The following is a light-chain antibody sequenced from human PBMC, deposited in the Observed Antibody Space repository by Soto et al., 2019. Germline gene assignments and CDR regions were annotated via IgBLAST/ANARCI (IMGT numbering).Light chain of an antibody. V-gene: IGKV3-20*01. J-gene: IGKJ5*01. CDR1: QSVSSSY. Sequence: EILLTQSPGTLSLSPGERATLSCRSSQSVSSSYLAWYQQKPGQAPRLLIYGASSRATGIPDRFSGSGSGTDFTLTISRLEPDDFALYFCQQYGSSPITFGLGTRLEIK. CDR3: QQYGSSPIT. CDR2: GAS.